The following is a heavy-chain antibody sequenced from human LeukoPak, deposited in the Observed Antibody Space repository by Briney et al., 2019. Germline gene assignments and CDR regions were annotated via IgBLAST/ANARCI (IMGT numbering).Heavy chain of an antibody. CDR2: IYYSGTT. CDR3: ARGGYSYGLKYYYDSSGYGNWFDP. Sequence: PSETLSLTCTVSGGSISSYYWSWIRQPPGKGLEWIGYIYYSGTTKYNPSLESRVTISVDTSKNQFSLKLSSVTAADTAVYYCARGGYSYGLKYYYDSSGYGNWFDPWGQGTLVTVSS. J-gene: IGHJ5*02. CDR1: GGSISSYY. V-gene: IGHV4-59*08. D-gene: IGHD3-22*01.